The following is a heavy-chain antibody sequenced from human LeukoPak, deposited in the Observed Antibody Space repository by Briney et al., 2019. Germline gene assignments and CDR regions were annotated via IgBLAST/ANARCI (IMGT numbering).Heavy chain of an antibody. CDR3: AADSSGWYLGYYFDY. CDR1: GASISSSY. V-gene: IGHV4-59*08. J-gene: IGHJ4*02. D-gene: IGHD6-19*01. CDR2: IYYSGST. Sequence: SETLSLTCTVSGASISSSYWSWIRQPPGKRLEWIGFIYYSGSTNSNPSLKSRVTISADTSKNQFSLKLSSVTATDTAVYYCAADSSGWYLGYYFDYWGQGTLVTVSS.